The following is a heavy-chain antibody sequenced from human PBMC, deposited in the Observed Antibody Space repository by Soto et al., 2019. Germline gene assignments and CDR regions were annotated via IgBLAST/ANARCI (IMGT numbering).Heavy chain of an antibody. Sequence: PGEALKISCKGSGYSFTSYWVTWVRQMPGKGLEWMGRIDPSDSYTNYNPPFQGRVTISVDKSISTAYLQWSSLKASDTAMYYCARLYGGNSGMDVWGQGTTVTVSS. CDR2: IDPSDSYT. V-gene: IGHV5-10-1*01. D-gene: IGHD4-17*01. CDR3: ARLYGGNSGMDV. CDR1: GYSFTSYW. J-gene: IGHJ6*02.